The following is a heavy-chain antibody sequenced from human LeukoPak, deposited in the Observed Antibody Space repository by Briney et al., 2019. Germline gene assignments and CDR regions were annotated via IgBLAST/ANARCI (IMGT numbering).Heavy chain of an antibody. Sequence: ASVKVSCKASGYSFTGYYMHWVRQAPGQGLEWMGWISAYNGNTNYAQKLQGRVTMTTDTSTSTAYMELRSLRSDDTAVYYCARGKVDDDAFDIWGQGTMVTVSS. CDR2: ISAYNGNT. J-gene: IGHJ3*02. CDR3: ARGKVDDDAFDI. CDR1: GYSFTGYY. V-gene: IGHV1-18*04.